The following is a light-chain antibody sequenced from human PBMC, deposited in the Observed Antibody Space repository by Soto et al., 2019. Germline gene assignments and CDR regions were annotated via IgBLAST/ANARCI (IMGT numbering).Light chain of an antibody. Sequence: QSVLAQPASVSGSPGQSITISCTGTSDDVGAYNSVSWYQQLPHKAPQVILYKGTQRPSGVSSRFSGSTSGNAASLTISGLQADDEADYFCCSSATESTYVFGTGNKVTVL. CDR1: SDDVGAYNS. CDR2: KGT. V-gene: IGLV2-23*01. CDR3: CSSATESTYV. J-gene: IGLJ1*01.